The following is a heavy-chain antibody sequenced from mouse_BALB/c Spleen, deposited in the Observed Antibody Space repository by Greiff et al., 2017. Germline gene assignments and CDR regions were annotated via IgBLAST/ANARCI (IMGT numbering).Heavy chain of an antibody. D-gene: IGHD3-1*01. CDR3: TRSGQLGLRGDYYAMDY. CDR2: IYPGNSDT. CDR1: GYTFTSYW. V-gene: IGHV1-5*01. J-gene: IGHJ4*01. Sequence: VQLKQSGAELARPGASVKLSCKASGYTFTSYWMHWVKQRPGQGLEWIGAIYPGNSDTSYNQKFKGKAKLTAVTSTSTAYMELSSLTNEDSAVYYCTRSGQLGLRGDYYAMDYWGQGTSVTVSS.